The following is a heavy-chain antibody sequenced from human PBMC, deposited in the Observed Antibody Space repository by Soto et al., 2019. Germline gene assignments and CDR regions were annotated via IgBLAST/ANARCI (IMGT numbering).Heavy chain of an antibody. D-gene: IGHD1-26*01. V-gene: IGHV3-15*01. J-gene: IGHJ4*02. CDR1: GFIFSNAW. CDR2: IKSKADGGTT. Sequence: EVQLVESGGGLVKPGGSLRLSCAASGFIFSNAWMSWVRQAPGKGLEWVGRIKSKADGGTTNYAAPVKGRFNISRDNSKNAVYLQMSSLRAEDTAVYYCARDREMRRVGAPMNYWGQGTLVTVSS. CDR3: ARDREMRRVGAPMNY.